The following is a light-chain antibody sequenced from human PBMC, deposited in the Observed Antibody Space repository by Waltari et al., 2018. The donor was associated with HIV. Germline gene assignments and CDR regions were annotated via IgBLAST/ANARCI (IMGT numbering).Light chain of an antibody. CDR2: GAS. CDR3: QDYNNWWT. V-gene: IGKV3-15*01. Sequence: EIVMTQSPATLSLSPGERATLSCRASQSVGTNLAWYQQKPGQAPRLLIYGASTRASGIPARFSGSGSGTEFTLTISSLQSEDFAVYYCQDYNNWWTFGQGTKVEIK. CDR1: QSVGTN. J-gene: IGKJ1*01.